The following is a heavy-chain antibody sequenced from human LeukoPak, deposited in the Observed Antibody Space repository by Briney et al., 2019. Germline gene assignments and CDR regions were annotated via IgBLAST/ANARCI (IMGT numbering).Heavy chain of an antibody. CDR3: AKALEYYYDSNGLDY. J-gene: IGHJ4*02. CDR2: IWYDGSNK. Sequence: GGSLRLSCAASGFTFSSYGMHWVRQAPGKGLEWVAVIWYDGSNKYYADSVKGRFTISRDNSKNTLYLQMNSLRAEDTAVYYCAKALEYYYDSNGLDYWGQGTLVTVSS. V-gene: IGHV3-33*06. CDR1: GFTFSSYG. D-gene: IGHD3-22*01.